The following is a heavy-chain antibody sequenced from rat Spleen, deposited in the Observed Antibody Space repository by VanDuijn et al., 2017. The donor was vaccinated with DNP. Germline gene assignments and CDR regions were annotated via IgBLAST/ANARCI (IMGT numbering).Heavy chain of an antibody. CDR3: ARLGGSPFDY. J-gene: IGHJ2*01. D-gene: IGHD5-1*01. V-gene: IGHV5-25*01. Sequence: EVQLVESGGGLVQPGRSLKLSCAASGFTFSNYDMAWVRQAPTMGLEWVASIGPSGNTYYRGSIKGRFTVSRDNAKSSLYLQMDSLRSDDSATYYCARLGGSPFDYWGQGVMVTVSS. CDR1: GFTFSNYD. CDR2: IGPSGNT.